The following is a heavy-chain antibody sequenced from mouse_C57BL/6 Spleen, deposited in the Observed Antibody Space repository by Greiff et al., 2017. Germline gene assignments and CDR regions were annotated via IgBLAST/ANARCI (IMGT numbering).Heavy chain of an antibody. V-gene: IGHV1-72*01. CDR1: GYTFPSYW. CDR2: IDPNSGGT. J-gene: IGHJ4*01. Sequence: QVQLQQPGAELVKPGASGKWSCKASGYTFPSYWMHGVKQRPGRGLGWMGRIDPNSGGTKYNEKFKSKATLTVDKPSSTAYMQLSSLTSEDSAVYYCAREREKLGFMDYWGQGTSVTVSS. CDR3: AREREKLGFMDY. D-gene: IGHD4-1*01.